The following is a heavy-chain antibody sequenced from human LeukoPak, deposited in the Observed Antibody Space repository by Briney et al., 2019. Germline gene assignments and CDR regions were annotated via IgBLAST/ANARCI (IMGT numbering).Heavy chain of an antibody. V-gene: IGHV3-21*03. Sequence: GGSLRLSCAASGFTFSSYTMHWVRQAPGKGLEWVSSISSSRSYIYYADSVKGRFTISRDNAKNSLYLQMNSLKTDDTALYYCTTERPPDYWGQGTLVTVSS. CDR2: ISSSRSYI. CDR1: GFTFSSYT. J-gene: IGHJ4*02. CDR3: TTERPPDY.